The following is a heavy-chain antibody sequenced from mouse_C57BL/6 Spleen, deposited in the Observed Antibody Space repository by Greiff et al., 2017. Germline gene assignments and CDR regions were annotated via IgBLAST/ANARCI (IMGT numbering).Heavy chain of an antibody. CDR3: ARSRSPYYFDD. CDR1: GYAFSSYW. Sequence: QVQLKESGAELVKPGASVKISCKASGYAFSSYWLNWVKQRPGKGLEWLGQIYPGDGDTNYNGKFKGKATLTADKSSSSAYMQLSSLTSEGSAVYFCARSRSPYYFDDWGQGTTLTVSS. V-gene: IGHV1-80*01. J-gene: IGHJ2*01. CDR2: IYPGDGDT.